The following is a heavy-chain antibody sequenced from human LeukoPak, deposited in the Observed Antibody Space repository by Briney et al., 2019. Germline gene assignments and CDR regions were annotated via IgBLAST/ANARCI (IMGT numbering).Heavy chain of an antibody. CDR2: ISGSGSST. D-gene: IGHD6-13*01. CDR1: GFTFSTYG. Sequence: GGSLRLSCAASGFTFSTYGMSWVRQAPGKGLEWVTAISGSGSSTYYADSVKGRFTISRDNSRNTVSLQMNSLRAEDTAVYYCAKDQRSSPGDYWGQGTLVTVSS. J-gene: IGHJ4*02. CDR3: AKDQRSSPGDY. V-gene: IGHV3-23*01.